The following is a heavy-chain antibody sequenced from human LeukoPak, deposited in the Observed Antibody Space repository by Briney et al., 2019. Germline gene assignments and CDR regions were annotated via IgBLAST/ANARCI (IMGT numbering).Heavy chain of an antibody. D-gene: IGHD2-2*01. CDR2: IYPGDSDT. Sequence: GESLKISCKGSGYSFTSYWIGWVRQMPGKGLEWMGIIYPGDSDTRYSPSFQGQVTISADKSISTAYLQWSSLKASDTAMYYFARSRRVVPALYGMDVWGQGTTVTVSS. J-gene: IGHJ6*02. CDR3: ARSRRVVPALYGMDV. CDR1: GYSFTSYW. V-gene: IGHV5-51*01.